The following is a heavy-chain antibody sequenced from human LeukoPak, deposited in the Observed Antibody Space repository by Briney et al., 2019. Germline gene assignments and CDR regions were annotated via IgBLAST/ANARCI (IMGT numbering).Heavy chain of an antibody. CDR3: ARHRGEAVAGMDYFDY. D-gene: IGHD6-19*01. Sequence: SETLSLTCTVSGGSISSSSYYWGWIRQPPGKGLEWLGSIHYGGSAYYNPSLKRRVTISVDTFKNQFSLKLSSVTAADTALYYCARHRGEAVAGMDYFDYWGQGALVTVSS. CDR1: GGSISSSSYY. V-gene: IGHV4-39*01. J-gene: IGHJ4*02. CDR2: IHYGGSA.